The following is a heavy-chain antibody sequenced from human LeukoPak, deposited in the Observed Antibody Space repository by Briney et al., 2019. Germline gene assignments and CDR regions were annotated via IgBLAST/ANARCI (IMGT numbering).Heavy chain of an antibody. CDR3: AKSGDQLPNLHWFDP. D-gene: IGHD2-2*01. V-gene: IGHV3-30*02. J-gene: IGHJ5*02. Sequence: GGSLRLSCAASGFTFSSYGMHWVRQAPGKGLEWVAFIRYDGSNKYYADSVKGRFTISRDNSKNTLYLQMNSLRAEDTAVYYCAKSGDQLPNLHWFDPWGQGTLVTVSS. CDR1: GFTFSSYG. CDR2: IRYDGSNK.